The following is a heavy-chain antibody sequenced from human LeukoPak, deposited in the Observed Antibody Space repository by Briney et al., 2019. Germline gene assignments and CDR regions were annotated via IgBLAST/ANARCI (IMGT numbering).Heavy chain of an antibody. CDR2: IYYSGNS. D-gene: IGHD2-2*01. CDR3: ARHYCSSSSCYAGFDY. J-gene: IGHJ4*02. Sequence: SETRSLTCTVSGGAISSNYWSWIRQPPGKGPEWIGYIYYSGNSYYNPSLKSRVTISVDTSKNQFSLKLSSVTAADTAVYYCARHYCSSSSCYAGFDYCGPGTLFTVSS. V-gene: IGHV4-59*01. CDR1: GGAISSNY.